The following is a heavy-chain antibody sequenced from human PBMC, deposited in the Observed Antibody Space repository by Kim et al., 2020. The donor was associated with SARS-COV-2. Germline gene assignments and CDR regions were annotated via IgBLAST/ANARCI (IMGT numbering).Heavy chain of an antibody. CDR3: ARDGYYDSSGYFY. J-gene: IGHJ4*02. CDR2: IYSGGST. D-gene: IGHD3-22*01. CDR1: GFTVSSNY. V-gene: IGHV3-53*01. Sequence: GGSLRLSCAASGFTVSSNYMSWVRQAPGKGLEWVSVIYSGGSTYYADSVKGRFTISRDNSKNTLYLQMNSLRAEDTAVYYCARDGYYDSSGYFYWGQGTLVTVSS.